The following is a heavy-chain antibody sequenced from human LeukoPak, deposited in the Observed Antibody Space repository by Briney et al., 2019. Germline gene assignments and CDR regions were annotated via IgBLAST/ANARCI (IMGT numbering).Heavy chain of an antibody. CDR3: AREVYSSPGDWFDP. V-gene: IGHV4-59*01. J-gene: IGHJ5*02. Sequence: SETLSLTCAVYGGSFSGYYWSWIRQPPGKGLEWIGYIYYSGSTNYNPSLKSRVTISVDTSKNQFSLKLSSVTAADTAVYYCAREVYSSPGDWFDPWGQGTLVTVSS. CDR2: IYYSGST. CDR1: GGSFSGYY. D-gene: IGHD6-13*01.